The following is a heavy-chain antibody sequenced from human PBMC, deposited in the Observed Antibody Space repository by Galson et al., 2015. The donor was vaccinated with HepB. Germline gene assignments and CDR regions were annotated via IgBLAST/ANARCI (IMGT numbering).Heavy chain of an antibody. CDR1: GGSISSYY. V-gene: IGHV4-59*08. J-gene: IGHJ4*02. Sequence: ETLSLTCTVSGGSISSYYWSWIRQPPGKGLEWIGYIYYSGSTNYNPSLKSRVTISVDTSKNQFSLKLSSVTAADTAVYYCARHARYSYGIFDYWGQGTLVTVPS. CDR3: ARHARYSYGIFDY. D-gene: IGHD5-18*01. CDR2: IYYSGST.